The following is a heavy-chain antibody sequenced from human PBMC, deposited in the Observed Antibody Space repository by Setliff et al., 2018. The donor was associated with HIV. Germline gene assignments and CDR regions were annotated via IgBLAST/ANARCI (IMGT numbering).Heavy chain of an antibody. CDR3: AREHCSGGSCNGFDI. CDR2: IYISGTT. Sequence: SETLSLTCTVSGGSISTSYWNWIRQPPGKGLEWIAYIYISGTTNYNPSLKGRVTISLDTSRNQFSLKLGSVTAADTAMYYCAREHCSGGSCNGFDIWGQGTMVTVSS. J-gene: IGHJ3*02. D-gene: IGHD2-15*01. CDR1: GGSISTSY. V-gene: IGHV4-4*09.